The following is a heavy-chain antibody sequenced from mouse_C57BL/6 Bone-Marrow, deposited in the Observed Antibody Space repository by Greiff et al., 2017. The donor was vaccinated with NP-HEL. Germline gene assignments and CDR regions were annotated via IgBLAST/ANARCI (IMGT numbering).Heavy chain of an antibody. CDR3: ARPVITTVVYWYFDV. CDR1: GYTFTSYW. J-gene: IGHJ1*03. Sequence: QVQLQQPGAELVKPGALVKLSCKASGYTFTSYWMHWVKQRPGQGLEWIGMIHPNSGSTNYNEKFKSKATLTVDKSSSTAYMQLSSLTSEDSAVYYCARPVITTVVYWYFDVWGTGTTVTVSS. D-gene: IGHD1-1*01. CDR2: IHPNSGST. V-gene: IGHV1-64*01.